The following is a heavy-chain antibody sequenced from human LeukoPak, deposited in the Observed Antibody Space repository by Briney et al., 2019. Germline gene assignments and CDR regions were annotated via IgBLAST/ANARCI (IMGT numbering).Heavy chain of an antibody. J-gene: IGHJ4*02. V-gene: IGHV1-18*01. CDR2: ISAYNGNT. CDR1: GYTFTNYA. D-gene: IGHD6-6*01. CDR3: AREIAAPHWIFDY. Sequence: ASVKVSCKASGYTFTNYAMNWVRQAPGQGLEWMGWISAYNGNTNYAQKLQGRVTITADESTSTAYMELSSLRSEDTAVYYCAREIAAPHWIFDYWGQGTLVTVSS.